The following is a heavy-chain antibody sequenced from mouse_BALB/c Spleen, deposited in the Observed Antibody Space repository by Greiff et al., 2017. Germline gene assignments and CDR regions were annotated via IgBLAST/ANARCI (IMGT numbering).Heavy chain of an antibody. V-gene: IGHV5-4*02. D-gene: IGHD1-1*01. J-gene: IGHJ2*01. CDR1: GFTFSDYY. CDR3: AREGRAYYGSSYFDY. Sequence: EVQLVESGGGLVKPGGSLKLSCAASGFTFSDYYMYWVRQTPEKRLEWVATISDGGSYTYYPDSVKGRFTISRDNAKNNLYLQMSSLKSEDTAMYYCAREGRAYYGSSYFDYWGQGTTLTVSS. CDR2: ISDGGSYT.